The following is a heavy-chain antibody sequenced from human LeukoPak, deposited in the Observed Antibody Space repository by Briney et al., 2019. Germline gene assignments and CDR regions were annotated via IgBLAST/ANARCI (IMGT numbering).Heavy chain of an antibody. J-gene: IGHJ6*03. CDR1: GYTFTGYY. CDR3: ARCGRLEWLSYYYYYMDV. Sequence: ASVKVSCKASGYTFTGYYVQWVRQAPGQGLERMGWINPNSGGTNYAQKFQGRVTMTRDTSISTAYMELSRLRSDDTAVYYCARCGRLEWLSYYYYYMDVWGKGTTVTVSS. D-gene: IGHD3-3*01. V-gene: IGHV1-2*02. CDR2: INPNSGGT.